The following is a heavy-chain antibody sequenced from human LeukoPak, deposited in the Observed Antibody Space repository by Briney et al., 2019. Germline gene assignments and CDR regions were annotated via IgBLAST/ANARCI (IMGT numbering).Heavy chain of an antibody. CDR3: ARQYQRSGSYYRY. CDR2: IKQDGSEK. CDR1: GFTFSSYW. Sequence: PGGSLRLSCAASGFTFSSYWMSWVRQAPGKGLEWVANIKQDGSEKYYVDSVKGRFTISRDNAKNSLYLQMNSLRDEDTAVYYCARQYQRSGSYYRYWGQGTLVTVSS. J-gene: IGHJ4*02. V-gene: IGHV3-7*01. D-gene: IGHD1-26*01.